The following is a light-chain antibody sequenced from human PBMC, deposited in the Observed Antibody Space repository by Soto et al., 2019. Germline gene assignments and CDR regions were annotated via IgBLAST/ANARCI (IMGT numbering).Light chain of an antibody. Sequence: DIQMTQSPSSLSASVGDRVTITCRSSQAISNYVSWYQQEPRKAPRLLIYAASSLQSGVPSRFSASVSGTDFTLTISGLQPEDFGTYFCQQTYTYPNSFGQGTKVDIK. CDR1: QAISNY. CDR2: AAS. V-gene: IGKV1-39*01. CDR3: QQTYTYPNS. J-gene: IGKJ1*01.